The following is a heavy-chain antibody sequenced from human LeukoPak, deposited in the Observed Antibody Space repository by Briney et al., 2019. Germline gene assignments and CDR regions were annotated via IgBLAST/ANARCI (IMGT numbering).Heavy chain of an antibody. CDR2: IKQDGTEK. CDR3: VRDFRFLDDY. Sequence: PGGSLRLSCAASGFSFSSYWMTWVRQAPGKGLEWVANIKQDGTEKYSVDSVKGRFTISRDNAKNSLYLQMNSVRAEDTAVYYCVRDFRFLDDYWGQRTLVSVSS. V-gene: IGHV3-7*01. D-gene: IGHD3-3*01. CDR1: GFSFSSYW. J-gene: IGHJ4*02.